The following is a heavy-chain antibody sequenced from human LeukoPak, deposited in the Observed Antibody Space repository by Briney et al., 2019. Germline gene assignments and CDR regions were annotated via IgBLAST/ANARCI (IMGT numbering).Heavy chain of an antibody. Sequence: GGSLRLSCAASGFSVTNNYMSWVRQAPGKGLEWVSAISPGGDRTYYADSVKGRFAISRDNSKNTLYLQTHSLRAEDTAVYYCAKSVTADPWGQGTLVTVSS. CDR2: ISPGGDRT. CDR3: AKSVTADP. V-gene: IGHV3-23*01. J-gene: IGHJ5*02. CDR1: GFSVTNNY. D-gene: IGHD4-23*01.